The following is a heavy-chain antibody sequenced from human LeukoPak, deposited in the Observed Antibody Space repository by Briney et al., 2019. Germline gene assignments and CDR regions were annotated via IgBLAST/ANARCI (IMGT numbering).Heavy chain of an antibody. V-gene: IGHV4-34*01. CDR3: ARRGLRDIVVVVAATISSWFDP. CDR2: INHSGST. Sequence: SETLSLTCAVYGGSFSGYYWSWIRQPPGKGLEWIGEINHSGSTNYNPSLKSRVTISVDTSKNQFSLKLSSVTAADTAVYYCARRGLRDIVVVVAATISSWFDPWGQGTLVTVSS. J-gene: IGHJ5*02. D-gene: IGHD2-15*01. CDR1: GGSFSGYY.